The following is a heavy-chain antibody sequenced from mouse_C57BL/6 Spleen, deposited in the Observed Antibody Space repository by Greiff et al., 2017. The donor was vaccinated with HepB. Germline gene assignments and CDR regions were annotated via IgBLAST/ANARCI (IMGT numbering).Heavy chain of an antibody. V-gene: IGHV1-52*01. CDR3: ARTGDYDDPFAY. D-gene: IGHD2-4*01. Sequence: QVQLQQPGAELVRPGSSVKLSCKASGYTFTSYWMHWVKQRPIQGLEWIGNIDPSDSETHYNQKFKDKATLTVDKSSSTAYMQLSSLTSEDSAVYYCARTGDYDDPFAYWGQGTLVTVSA. J-gene: IGHJ3*01. CDR1: GYTFTSYW. CDR2: IDPSDSET.